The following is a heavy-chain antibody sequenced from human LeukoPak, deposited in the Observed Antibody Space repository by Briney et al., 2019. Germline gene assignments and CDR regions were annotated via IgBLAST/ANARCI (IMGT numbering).Heavy chain of an antibody. V-gene: IGHV4-39*07. Sequence: PSETLSLTCTVSGGSISSTSHYWDWIRQPPGKGLEWIGGIYYSGSTYYNPSLKSRVTISVDTSKNQFSLTLTSVTAADTAVYYCATVRYYGDYFFDYWGQGTLVTVSS. CDR1: GGSISSTSHY. CDR3: ATVRYYGDYFFDY. CDR2: IYYSGST. J-gene: IGHJ4*02. D-gene: IGHD4-17*01.